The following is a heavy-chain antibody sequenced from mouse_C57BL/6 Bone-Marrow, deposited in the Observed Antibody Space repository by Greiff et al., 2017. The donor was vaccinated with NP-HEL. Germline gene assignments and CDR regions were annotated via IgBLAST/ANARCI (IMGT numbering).Heavy chain of an antibody. J-gene: IGHJ4*01. Sequence: EVQLQESGPGLAKPSQTLSLTCSVTGYSITRDYWNWIRKFPGNKLEYMGYISYSGSTYYNPSLKSRISITRDTSKNQYYLQLNSVTTEDTATYYCARLGGNYAMDYWGQGTSVTVSS. CDR2: ISYSGST. V-gene: IGHV3-8*01. D-gene: IGHD1-1*02. CDR3: ARLGGNYAMDY. CDR1: GYSITRDY.